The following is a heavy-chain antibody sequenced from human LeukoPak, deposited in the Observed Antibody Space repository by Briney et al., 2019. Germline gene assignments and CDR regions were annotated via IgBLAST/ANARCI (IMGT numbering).Heavy chain of an antibody. CDR2: ISSGSSYI. CDR3: ARDYDSSAEDYFDY. Sequence: PGGSLRLSCAASGFTFSSYSMKWGRQAPGKGLEWVSSISSGSSYIYYADSVKGRFTVSRDNAKNSLYLQMSSLRAEDTAVYYCARDYDSSAEDYFDYWGQGTLVTVSS. D-gene: IGHD3-22*01. J-gene: IGHJ4*02. CDR1: GFTFSSYS. V-gene: IGHV3-21*01.